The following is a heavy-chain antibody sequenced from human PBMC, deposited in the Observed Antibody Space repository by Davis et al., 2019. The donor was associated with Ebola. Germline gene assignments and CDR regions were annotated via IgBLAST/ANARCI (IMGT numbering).Heavy chain of an antibody. CDR3: ARGDWFDP. J-gene: IGHJ5*02. V-gene: IGHV4-34*01. Sequence: MPSETLSLTCAVYGGSFSGYYWSWIRQPPGKGLEWIGNIYHSGSTYYNPSLKSRVTISVDRSKNHFSLKLSSVTAADTAVYYCARGDWFDPWGQGTLVTVSS. CDR1: GGSFSGYY. CDR2: IYHSGST.